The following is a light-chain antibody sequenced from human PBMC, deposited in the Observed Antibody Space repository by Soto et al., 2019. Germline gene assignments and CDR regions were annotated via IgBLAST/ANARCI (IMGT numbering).Light chain of an antibody. CDR1: NIGSNS. Sequence: SYELTQPPSVSVAPGQTAIVTCDGNNIGSNSVHWYQQKPGRAPVLVVYADSDRPSGVPERFSGSNSGNTATLTISRVEAGDEADYYCQVWDSSHDDLYVFGNGTRSP. CDR2: ADS. CDR3: QVWDSSHDDLYV. V-gene: IGLV3-21*02. J-gene: IGLJ1*01.